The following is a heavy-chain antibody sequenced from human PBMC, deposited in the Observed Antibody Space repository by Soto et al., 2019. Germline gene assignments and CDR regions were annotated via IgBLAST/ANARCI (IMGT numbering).Heavy chain of an antibody. V-gene: IGHV4-59*01. J-gene: IGHJ4*02. CDR2: IYYTGSP. CDR1: GGSISSYY. CDR3: ARGQDSSDYYFSSYFDD. Sequence: SETLSLTCTVSGGSISSYYWSWIRQPPGKGLEWIGYIYYTGSPKYNPSLKSRVTISVDMSNNRFSLKLNSVTAADTAVYYCARGQDSSDYYFSSYFDDWGQGTQVTVS. D-gene: IGHD3-22*01.